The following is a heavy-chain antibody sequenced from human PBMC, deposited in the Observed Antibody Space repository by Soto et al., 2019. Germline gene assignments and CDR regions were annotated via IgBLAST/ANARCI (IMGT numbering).Heavy chain of an antibody. CDR3: ASHRLGYQGLGPLH. V-gene: IGHV4-39*01. CDR1: GGSISSSSYY. Sequence: QLQLQESGPGLVKPSETLSLTCTVSGGSISSSSYYWGWIRQPPGKGLEWIGSIYYSGSTYYNPSLKSRVTISVDTSKNQFSLKLSSVTAADTAVYYCASHRLGYQGLGPLHWGQGTMVTVSS. D-gene: IGHD3-16*01. J-gene: IGHJ3*01. CDR2: IYYSGST.